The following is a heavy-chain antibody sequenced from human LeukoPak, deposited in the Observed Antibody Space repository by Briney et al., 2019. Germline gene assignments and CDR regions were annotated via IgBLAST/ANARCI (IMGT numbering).Heavy chain of an antibody. Sequence: GASVKVSCKASGYTFTSYGISWVRQAPGQGLEWMGWISGYNGNTNYAQKLHGRVTMTTATSTSTAYMELRSLRSDDTAVYSCARAMVPAATLTPNYYYYYGMDVWGKGTTVTVSS. D-gene: IGHD2-2*01. V-gene: IGHV1-18*04. J-gene: IGHJ6*04. CDR2: ISGYNGNT. CDR1: GYTFTSYG. CDR3: ARAMVPAATLTPNYYYYYGMDV.